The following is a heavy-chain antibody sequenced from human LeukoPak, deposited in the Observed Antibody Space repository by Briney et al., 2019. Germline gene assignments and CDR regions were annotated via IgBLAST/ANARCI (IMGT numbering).Heavy chain of an antibody. CDR3: ARSTVQGGVWV. V-gene: IGHV5-51*01. CDR1: GYNFTSYW. D-gene: IGHD3-16*01. J-gene: IGHJ4*02. Sequence: GESLKISCKGYGYNFTSYWIGWVRQMPGKGLEWMGIIYPGESDTRYSPSFQGQVTISADKSNSTAYLQWSSLKASDTAMYYCARSTVQGGVWVWGQGTLVTVSS. CDR2: IYPGESDT.